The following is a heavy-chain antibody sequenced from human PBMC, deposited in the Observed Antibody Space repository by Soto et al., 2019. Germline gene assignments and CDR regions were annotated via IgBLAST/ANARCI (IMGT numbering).Heavy chain of an antibody. CDR3: ATVPRGSRYFYYLDV. CDR2: VSLNTGNT. D-gene: IGHD3-16*01. CDR1: GDTFTNYE. Sequence: GASVKVSCKASGDTFTNYEINWVRQATGQGLEWLGWVSLNTGNTGYAQRFQGRVSMTANPSISTAYMELSSLRSEDTAVYYCATVPRGSRYFYYLDVWGKGTTVTVSS. V-gene: IGHV1-8*01. J-gene: IGHJ6*03.